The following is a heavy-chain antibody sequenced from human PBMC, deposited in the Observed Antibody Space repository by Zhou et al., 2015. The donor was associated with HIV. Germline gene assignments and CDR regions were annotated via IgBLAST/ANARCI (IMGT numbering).Heavy chain of an antibody. J-gene: IGHJ6*03. D-gene: IGHD2-2*01. CDR3: ARHGYCGTTSCSIYFYIDV. CDR1: GFTFSDFY. CDR2: IGDSGSPI. Sequence: QVQLVDSGGGLVKPGGSLRLSCAASGFTFSDFYMSWIRQAPGKGLEWVSYIGDSGSPIFYADSVKGRFTISRDNAKNSLYLQMNSLRAEDTAVYYCARHGYCGTTSCSIYFYIDVWGKGTTVTVSS. V-gene: IGHV3-11*04.